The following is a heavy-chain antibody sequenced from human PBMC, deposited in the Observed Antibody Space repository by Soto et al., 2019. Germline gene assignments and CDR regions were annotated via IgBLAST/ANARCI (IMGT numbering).Heavy chain of an antibody. J-gene: IGHJ3*02. Sequence: PVEVCCEASGGTFSSYTISWVRHAPGQGLEWMGRIIPILGIANYAQKFQGRVTITADKSTSTAYMELSSLRSEDTAVYYCARVKGAVRSGAFDIWGQGTMVTVSS. CDR3: ARVKGAVRSGAFDI. D-gene: IGHD3-10*01. V-gene: IGHV1-69*02. CDR1: GGTFSSYT. CDR2: IIPILGIA.